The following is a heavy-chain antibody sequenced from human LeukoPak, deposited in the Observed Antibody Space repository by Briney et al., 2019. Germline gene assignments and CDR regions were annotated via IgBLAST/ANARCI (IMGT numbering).Heavy chain of an antibody. CDR3: ARDRYYDYVLGSYRLDY. V-gene: IGHV1-18*01. CDR2: ISAYNGNT. Sequence: ASVKVSCKASGYTFTSYGISWVRQAPGQGGEWMGWISAYNGNTNYVQKLQGRVTMNTDTSTSTAYMELRSLRSDDTAVYYCARDRYYDYVLGSYRLDYWGQGTLVTVSS. D-gene: IGHD3-16*02. J-gene: IGHJ4*02. CDR1: GYTFTSYG.